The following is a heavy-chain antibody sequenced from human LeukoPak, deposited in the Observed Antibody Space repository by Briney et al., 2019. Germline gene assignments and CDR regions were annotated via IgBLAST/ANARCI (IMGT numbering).Heavy chain of an antibody. Sequence: SETLSLTCTVSGDSISNYHWTWIRQPPGRRLEWIGYVYYSGSTNYNPSLKSRVTISLDTSNNQFSLKLSSVTAADTAIYYCATYTRHCSGGTCYSIDYWGQGTLVTVSS. D-gene: IGHD2-15*01. CDR2: VYYSGST. J-gene: IGHJ4*02. V-gene: IGHV4-59*08. CDR1: GDSISNYH. CDR3: ATYTRHCSGGTCYSIDY.